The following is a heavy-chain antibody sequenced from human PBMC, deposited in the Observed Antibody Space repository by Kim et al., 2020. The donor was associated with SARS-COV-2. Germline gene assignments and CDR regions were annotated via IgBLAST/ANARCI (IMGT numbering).Heavy chain of an antibody. D-gene: IGHD3-22*01. CDR2: IYYSGTT. Sequence: SETLSLICTVSGGSISSTRDYWGWIRQPPGKGLEWIGTIYYSGTTYYTPSLKSRLTMSVDTSRNQFALKLISVTASDTAIYYCAREDSSGYYFDDWGQGTLVTVSS. J-gene: IGHJ4*02. CDR3: AREDSSGYYFDD. V-gene: IGHV4-39*01. CDR1: GGSISSTRDY.